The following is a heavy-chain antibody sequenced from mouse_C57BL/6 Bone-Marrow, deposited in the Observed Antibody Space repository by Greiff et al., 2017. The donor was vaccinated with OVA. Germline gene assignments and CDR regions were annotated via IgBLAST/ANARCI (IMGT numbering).Heavy chain of an antibody. V-gene: IGHV5-12*01. CDR3: ARRDYEAWFAY. CDR2: ISNGGGST. CDR1: GFTFSDYY. D-gene: IGHD2-4*01. J-gene: IGHJ3*01. Sequence: DVKLVESGGGLVQPGGSLKLSCAASGFTFSDYYMYWVRQTPEKRLEWVAYISNGGGSTYYPDTVKGRFTISRDNAKNTLYLQMIRLKSEDTAMYYCARRDYEAWFAYWGQGTLVTVSA.